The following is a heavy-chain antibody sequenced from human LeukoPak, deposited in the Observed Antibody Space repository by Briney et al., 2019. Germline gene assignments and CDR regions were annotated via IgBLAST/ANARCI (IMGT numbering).Heavy chain of an antibody. CDR2: IYYGGST. J-gene: IGHJ5*02. Sequence: SETLSLTCTVSGGSISSSDYYWGWIRQPPGKGLEWIGSIYYGGSTYYNPSLKSRVTISVDTSMNQFSLKLSFATTADTAVYYCARALGYCSGGSCTRGYNWFDPWGQGTLATVPS. CDR1: GGSISSSDYY. V-gene: IGHV4-39*01. CDR3: ARALGYCSGGSCTRGYNWFDP. D-gene: IGHD2-15*01.